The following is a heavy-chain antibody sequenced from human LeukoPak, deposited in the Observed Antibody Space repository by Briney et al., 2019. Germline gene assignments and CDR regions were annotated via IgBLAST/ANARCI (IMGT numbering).Heavy chain of an antibody. J-gene: IGHJ4*02. CDR3: ARNYGSGSYGLDY. CDR1: GGSISSYY. D-gene: IGHD3-10*01. V-gene: IGHV4-59*01. Sequence: PSETLSLTCTVSGGSISSYYWSWLRQPPGKGLEWIGYIYYSGSTNYNPSLKSRVTISVDTSKNQFSLKLSSVTAADTAVYYCARNYGSGSYGLDYWGQGTLVTVSS. CDR2: IYYSGST.